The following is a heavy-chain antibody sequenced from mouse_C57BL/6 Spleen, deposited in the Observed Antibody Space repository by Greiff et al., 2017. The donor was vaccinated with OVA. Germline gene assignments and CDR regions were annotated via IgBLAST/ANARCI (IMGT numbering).Heavy chain of an antibody. Sequence: VQLQQSGSELVKPGASVKISCKASGYTFTDYYMNWVKQSHGKSLEWIGDINPNNGGTSYNQKFKGKATLTVDKSSRTAYMELRSLTSEDSAVYYCARRGVTTLYYYAMDYWGQGTSVTVSS. J-gene: IGHJ4*01. D-gene: IGHD2-12*01. CDR3: ARRGVTTLYYYAMDY. V-gene: IGHV1-26*01. CDR1: GYTFTDYY. CDR2: INPNNGGT.